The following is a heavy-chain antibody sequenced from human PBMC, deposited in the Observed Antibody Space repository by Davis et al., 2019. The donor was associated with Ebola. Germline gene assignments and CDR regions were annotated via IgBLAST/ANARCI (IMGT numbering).Heavy chain of an antibody. Sequence: GESLKISCAVSGVTFRNYVMSWVRQAPGKGLEWVSSISSSGGNSFYMDSVKGRFYIDRDNSKNTLYLQMDNLRAEDTAVYYCASQGWCGGIPCIHAPSGYWGQGTPVTVS. D-gene: IGHD2-21*01. J-gene: IGHJ4*02. CDR2: ISSSGGNS. CDR3: ASQGWCGGIPCIHAPSGY. V-gene: IGHV3-23*01. CDR1: GVTFRNYV.